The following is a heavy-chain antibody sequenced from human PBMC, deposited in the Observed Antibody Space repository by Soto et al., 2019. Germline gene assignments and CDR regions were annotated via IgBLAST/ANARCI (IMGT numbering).Heavy chain of an antibody. D-gene: IGHD5-12*01. J-gene: IGHJ4*02. CDR1: GGSISSYY. V-gene: IGHV4-59*01. CDR3: ARDRDGYNFIDY. CDR2: IYYSGST. Sequence: SETLSLTCTVSGGSISSYYWSWIRQPPGKGLEWIGYIYYSGSTNYNPSLKSRVTISVDTSKNQFSLKLSSVTAADTAVYYCARDRDGYNFIDYWGQGTLVTVSS.